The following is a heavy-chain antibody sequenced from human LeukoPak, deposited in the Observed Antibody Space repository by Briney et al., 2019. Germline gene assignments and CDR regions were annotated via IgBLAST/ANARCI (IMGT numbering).Heavy chain of an antibody. V-gene: IGHV3-23*01. CDR2: ISGSGGST. Sequence: GGSLRLSCAASGFTFSSYAMSWVRQAPGKGLEWVSAISGSGGSTYYADSVKGRFTISRDNSKNTLYLQMNSLRAEDTAVYYCARGFPPRRNYDRNGYYSYYFDYWGQGTLVTVSS. CDR3: ARGFPPRRNYDRNGYYSYYFDY. J-gene: IGHJ4*02. D-gene: IGHD3-22*01. CDR1: GFTFSSYA.